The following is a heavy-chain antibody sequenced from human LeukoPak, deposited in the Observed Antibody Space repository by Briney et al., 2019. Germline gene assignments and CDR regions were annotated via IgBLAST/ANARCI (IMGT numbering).Heavy chain of an antibody. CDR3: ARSKNYGDYVNWFDP. CDR2: INPSGGST. Sequence: GASVKVSCKASGYTFTSYYMHWVRQAPGQGLEWTGIINPSGGSTSYAQKFQGRVTMTRDMSTSTVYMELSSLRSEDTAVYYCARSKNYGDYVNWFDPWGQGTLVTVSS. CDR1: GYTFTSYY. D-gene: IGHD4-17*01. J-gene: IGHJ5*02. V-gene: IGHV1-46*01.